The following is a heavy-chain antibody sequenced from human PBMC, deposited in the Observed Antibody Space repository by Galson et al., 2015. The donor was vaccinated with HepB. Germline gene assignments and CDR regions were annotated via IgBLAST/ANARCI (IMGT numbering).Heavy chain of an antibody. Sequence: ETLSLTCTVSGGSISSSSYYWGWIRQPPGKGLEWIGSIYYSGSTYYNPSLKSRVTISVDTSKNQFSLKLSSVTAADTAVYYCARVEYSSGGNAENNWFDPWGQGTLVTVSS. D-gene: IGHD6-19*01. CDR3: ARVEYSSGGNAENNWFDP. V-gene: IGHV4-39*01. CDR1: GGSISSSSYY. J-gene: IGHJ5*02. CDR2: IYYSGST.